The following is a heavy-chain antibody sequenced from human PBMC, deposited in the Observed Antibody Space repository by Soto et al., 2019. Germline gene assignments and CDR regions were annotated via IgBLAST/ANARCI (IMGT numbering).Heavy chain of an antibody. CDR2: ISVDGSKK. CDR1: GFTFRNYG. Sequence: QVQLVESGGGVVQPGRSLRLSCEASGFTFRNYGMYWVRQAPGKGLEWGAIISVDGSKKKYVDSVKGRFHVSRDNSRNTLYREMNCLRAEDTAFYYCARDKYDYGDYGDYWGQGALGSVST. V-gene: IGHV3-30*03. CDR3: ARDKYDYGDYGDY. D-gene: IGHD4-17*01. J-gene: IGHJ4*02.